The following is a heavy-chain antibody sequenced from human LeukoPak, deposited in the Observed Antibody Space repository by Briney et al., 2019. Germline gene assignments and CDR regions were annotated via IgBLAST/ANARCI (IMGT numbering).Heavy chain of an antibody. CDR2: ISSSSSYI. CDR1: GFTFSSYS. Sequence: GGSLRLSCAASGFTFSSYSMNWVRQAPGKGLEWVSSISSSSSYIYYADSVKGRFTISRDNAKNSLYLQMNSLRAEDTAVYYCARIGIAVAGRGVDYWGQGTLVTVPS. V-gene: IGHV3-21*01. D-gene: IGHD6-19*01. J-gene: IGHJ4*02. CDR3: ARIGIAVAGRGVDY.